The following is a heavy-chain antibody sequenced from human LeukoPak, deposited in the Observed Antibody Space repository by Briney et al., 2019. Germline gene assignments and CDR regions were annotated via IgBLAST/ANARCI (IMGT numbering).Heavy chain of an antibody. CDR2: IDPSDGHP. CDR1: AYSFTNYW. D-gene: IGHD3-16*01. J-gene: IGHJ5*01. CDR3: ARLWGRAGFVGSAIGSNWFDL. Sequence: GESLRISCQGSAYSFTNYWITWVRQMPGKGLEWMGRIDPSDGHPNYDPSFEGHVSMSVDKSINTVYLQWSSLKTSDTARYYYARLWGRAGFVGSAIGSNWFDLWGQGTLVTVSS. V-gene: IGHV5-10-1*01.